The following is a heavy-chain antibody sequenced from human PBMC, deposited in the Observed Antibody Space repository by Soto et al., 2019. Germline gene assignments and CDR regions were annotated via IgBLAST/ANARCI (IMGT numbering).Heavy chain of an antibody. J-gene: IGHJ4*02. CDR2: INPSGGNT. V-gene: IGHV1-46*01. CDR1: GYTFTSYD. Sequence: ASVKVSCKASGYTFTSYDMSWVRQAPGQGLEWMGIINPSGGNTSYAQKFQGRVTMTRDTSTSTVYMELSSLKSEDTAVYYCARDSAYYYDSSTKRLDYWGQGTLVTVSS. CDR3: ARDSAYYYDSSTKRLDY. D-gene: IGHD3-22*01.